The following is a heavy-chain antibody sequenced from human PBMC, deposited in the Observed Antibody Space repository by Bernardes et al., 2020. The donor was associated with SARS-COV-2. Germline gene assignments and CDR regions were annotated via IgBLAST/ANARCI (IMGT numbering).Heavy chain of an antibody. V-gene: IGHV3-30*18. CDR2: ISLVGNKE. J-gene: IGHJ4*02. D-gene: IGHD2-2*01. Sequence: GGCLRPSCAASGSTFSRHGMDWVRQAPGKGLEWVAVISLVGNKEFYGGSVKDRLTVSRDNSKDTLYLQMSGLRAEDTAVYYCAKRTSSSSGPFDSWGQGTLVTISS. CDR1: GSTFSRHG. CDR3: AKRTSSSSGPFDS.